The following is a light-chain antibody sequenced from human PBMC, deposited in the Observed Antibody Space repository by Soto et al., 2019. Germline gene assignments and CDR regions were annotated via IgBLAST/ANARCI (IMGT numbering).Light chain of an antibody. CDR1: QSVTTNY. Sequence: EIVLTQSPGTLSLSPGERATLSCRASQSVTTNYLAWYQQKPGQAPRLLIHDASIRATSIPDRFSGSGSGTDFIFTISRLEPEDFAVYYCQQCSHSPLTFGGGTKVDIK. CDR3: QQCSHSPLT. V-gene: IGKV3-20*01. CDR2: DAS. J-gene: IGKJ4*01.